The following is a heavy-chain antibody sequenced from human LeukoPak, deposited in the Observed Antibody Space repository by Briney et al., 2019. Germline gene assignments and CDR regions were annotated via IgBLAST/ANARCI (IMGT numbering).Heavy chain of an antibody. Sequence: PGGSLRLSCAASGFTFSSYAMHWVRQAPGKGLEWVAVISYDGSNKYYADSVKGRFTISRDNSKNTLYLQMNSLRAEDTAVYYCAQVMHKQDFDYWGQGTLVTVSS. V-gene: IGHV3-30*04. CDR2: ISYDGSNK. D-gene: IGHD1/OR15-1a*01. J-gene: IGHJ4*02. CDR1: GFTFSSYA. CDR3: AQVMHKQDFDY.